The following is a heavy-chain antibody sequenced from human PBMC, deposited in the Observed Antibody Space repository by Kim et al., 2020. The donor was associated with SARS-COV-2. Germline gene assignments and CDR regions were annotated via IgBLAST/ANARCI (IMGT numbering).Heavy chain of an antibody. CDR3: ARGGYSSSWYGERNWFDP. J-gene: IGHJ5*02. D-gene: IGHD6-13*01. Sequence: LKSRVTISVSTSKNQFALKLRSVTAADTAVYYCARGGYSSSWYGERNWFDPWGQGTLVTVSS. V-gene: IGHV4-34*01.